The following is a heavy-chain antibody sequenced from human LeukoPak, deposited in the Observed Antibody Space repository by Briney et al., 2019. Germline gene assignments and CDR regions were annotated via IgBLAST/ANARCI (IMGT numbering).Heavy chain of an antibody. V-gene: IGHV1-2*02. CDR1: GYTFTGYY. CDR3: ARDSIPLLAAIDY. J-gene: IGHJ4*02. Sequence: VASVKVSCKASGYTFTGYYMHWVRQAPGQGLEWMGWINPNSGGTNYAQKFQGRVTMTRDTSISTAYMELSRLRSDDTAVYYCARDSIPLLAAIDYWGQGTLVTVSS. D-gene: IGHD5-24*01. CDR2: INPNSGGT.